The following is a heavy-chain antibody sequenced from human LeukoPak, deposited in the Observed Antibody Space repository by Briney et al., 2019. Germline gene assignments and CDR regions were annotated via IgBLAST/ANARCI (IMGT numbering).Heavy chain of an antibody. V-gene: IGHV4-39*07. CDR1: GGSIASYY. J-gene: IGHJ5*02. CDR3: ARDLGSSTNWFDP. D-gene: IGHD6-13*01. Sequence: TSETLSLTCTVSGGSIASYYWGWIRQPPGKGLEWIGSIYYSGSTYYNPSLKSRVTISVDTSKNQFSLKLSSVTAADTAVYYCARDLGSSTNWFDPWGQGTLVTVSS. CDR2: IYYSGST.